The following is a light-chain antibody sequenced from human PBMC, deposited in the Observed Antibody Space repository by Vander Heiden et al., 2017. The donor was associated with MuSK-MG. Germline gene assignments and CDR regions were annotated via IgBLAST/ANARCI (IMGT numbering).Light chain of an antibody. CDR3: QQDGSSNR. J-gene: IGKJ3*01. Sequence: EIVLTQSPGTLSLSPGERATLSCRASQSVSSSYLAWYQQKPGQAPRLLIYGASSSANGIPDRFSGSGYGTDFTLTSSRREPEDFAVYYAQQDGSSNRFGHGTKVDIK. CDR1: QSVSSSY. V-gene: IGKV3-20*01. CDR2: GAS.